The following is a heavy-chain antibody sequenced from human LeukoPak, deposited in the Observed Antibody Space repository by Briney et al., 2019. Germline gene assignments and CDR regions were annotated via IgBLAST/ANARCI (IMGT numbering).Heavy chain of an antibody. CDR2: IYHSGST. V-gene: IGHV4-34*01. J-gene: IGHJ6*03. CDR1: GGSFSGYY. Sequence: PSETLSLTCAVYGGSFSGYYWSWIRQPPGKGLEWIGSIYHSGSTYYNPSLKSRVTISVDTSKNQFSLKLSSVTAADTAVYYCARAPLDGDYGYYYYMDVWGKGTTVTVSS. D-gene: IGHD4-17*01. CDR3: ARAPLDGDYGYYYYMDV.